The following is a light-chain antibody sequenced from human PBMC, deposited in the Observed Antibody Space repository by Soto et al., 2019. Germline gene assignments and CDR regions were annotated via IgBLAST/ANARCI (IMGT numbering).Light chain of an antibody. CDR1: QDISTW. V-gene: IGKV1-5*03. CDR2: KAS. CDR3: QQYNTYPFT. J-gene: IGKJ2*01. Sequence: DIHMTQSPSTLSASAGDRVNITCRASQDISTWLAWYQQKPGKAPKLLIYKASSLESEVPSRFSGSGSGTEFTLTINSLQPVDFASYFCQQYNTYPFTFGQGTKLEIQ.